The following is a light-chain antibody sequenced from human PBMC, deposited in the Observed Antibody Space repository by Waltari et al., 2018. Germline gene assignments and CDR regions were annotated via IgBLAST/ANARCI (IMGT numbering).Light chain of an antibody. Sequence: QSVLTQPPSASGTPGQRVTISCSGSNSNIGSNTVNWYQQLPTTAPKLLVYGNSQRPQGVTDRFSGATSGTSASLAISGLQSEDEADYYCAAWDDSLNGYVFGTGTKVTVL. CDR2: GNS. CDR1: NSNIGSNT. CDR3: AAWDDSLNGYV. J-gene: IGLJ1*01. V-gene: IGLV1-44*01.